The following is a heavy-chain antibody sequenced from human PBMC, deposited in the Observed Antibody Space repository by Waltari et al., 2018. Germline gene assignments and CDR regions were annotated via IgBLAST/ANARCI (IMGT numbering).Heavy chain of an antibody. CDR2: ISSSSSYK. V-gene: IGHV3-21*01. J-gene: IGHJ6*02. CDR3: ARDFSGWYGMDV. D-gene: IGHD6-19*01. CDR1: GFTFSSYS. Sequence: EVQLVESGGGLVKPGGSLRLSCAASGFTFSSYSMNWVRQAPGKGLEWVSSISSSSSYKYYADSVKGRLTISRDNAKNSLYLQMNSLRAEDTAVYYCARDFSGWYGMDVWGQGTTVTVSS.